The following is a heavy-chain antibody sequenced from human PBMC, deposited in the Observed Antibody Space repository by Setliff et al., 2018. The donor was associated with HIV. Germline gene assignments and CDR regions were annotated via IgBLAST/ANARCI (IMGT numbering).Heavy chain of an antibody. Sequence: SETLSLTCTVSGDSIRSGDYYWSWIRQPAGKGLEWIGHIYTNGRTNYNTPLKSRVTISVDPSKNQFSLKLSSVTATDTAMYYCASANWNYLGYWFDPWGQGTLVTV. J-gene: IGHJ5*02. D-gene: IGHD1-7*01. CDR2: IYTNGRT. CDR1: GDSIRSGDYY. V-gene: IGHV4-61*09. CDR3: ASANWNYLGYWFDP.